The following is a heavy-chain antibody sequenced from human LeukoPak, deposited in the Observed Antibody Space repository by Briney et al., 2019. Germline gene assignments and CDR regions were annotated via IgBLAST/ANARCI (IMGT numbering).Heavy chain of an antibody. D-gene: IGHD4-17*01. CDR1: GFTFSSYA. CDR3: VATVTSTSSPFDY. Sequence: PGGSLRLSCAASGFTFSSYAMSWVRQAPGKGLEWVSAISGSGSSTYYADSVKGRFTISRDNSKNTLYLQMNSLRAEDTAVYYCVATVTSTSSPFDYWGQGTLVTVSS. J-gene: IGHJ4*02. CDR2: ISGSGSST. V-gene: IGHV3-23*01.